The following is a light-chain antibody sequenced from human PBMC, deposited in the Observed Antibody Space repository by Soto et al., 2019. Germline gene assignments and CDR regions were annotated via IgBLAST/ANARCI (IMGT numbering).Light chain of an antibody. CDR2: AAS. J-gene: IGKJ3*01. CDR1: QTLSINS. Sequence: EIVLTQSPDTLSLPPGERATLFCRASQTLSINSLAWYQQKPGQAPRLLIYAASTRHTGIPDRFNGSGSGTDFALTINRLEPEDFAVYFCQQYYGAPLTFGPGTKVDVK. V-gene: IGKV3-20*01. CDR3: QQYYGAPLT.